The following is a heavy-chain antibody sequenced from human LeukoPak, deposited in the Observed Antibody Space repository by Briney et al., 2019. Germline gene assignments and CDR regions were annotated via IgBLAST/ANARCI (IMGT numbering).Heavy chain of an antibody. V-gene: IGHV4-4*07. CDR2: IYTSGST. J-gene: IGHJ4*02. CDR1: GGSISSYY. Sequence: SETLSLTCTVSGGSISSYYWSWIRQPAGKGLEWIGRIYTSGSTNYNPSLKSRVTMSVDTSKNQFSLKLSSVTAAGTAVYYCARERQSTESAPDFDYWGQGTLVTVSS. D-gene: IGHD2-21*02. CDR3: ARERQSTESAPDFDY.